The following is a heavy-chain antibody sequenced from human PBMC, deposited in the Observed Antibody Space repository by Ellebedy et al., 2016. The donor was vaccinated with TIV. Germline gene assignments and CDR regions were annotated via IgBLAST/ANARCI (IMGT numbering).Heavy chain of an antibody. D-gene: IGHD4-17*01. Sequence: SQTLSLTCAVYGGSFSGYYWSWIRQPPGKGLEWIGEINHSGSTNYNPSLKSRVTISVDTSKNQFSLKLSSVTAADTAVYYCARRAVGYGDYGWYFDLWGRGTLVAVSS. CDR2: INHSGST. V-gene: IGHV4-34*01. CDR3: ARRAVGYGDYGWYFDL. J-gene: IGHJ2*01. CDR1: GGSFSGYY.